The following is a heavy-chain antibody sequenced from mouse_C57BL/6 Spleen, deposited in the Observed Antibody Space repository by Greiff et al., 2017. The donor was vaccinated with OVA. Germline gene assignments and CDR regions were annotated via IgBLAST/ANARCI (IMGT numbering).Heavy chain of an antibody. J-gene: IGHJ2*01. Sequence: VQLQQSGPELVKPGASVKISCKASGYAFSSSWMNWVKQRPGTGLEWIGRIYPGDGDTNYNGKFKGKATLTADKSSSTAYMQLSSLTSEDSAVYFCARSGYGNPFDYWGQGTTLTVSS. V-gene: IGHV1-82*01. CDR2: IYPGDGDT. D-gene: IGHD2-1*01. CDR3: ARSGYGNPFDY. CDR1: GYAFSSSW.